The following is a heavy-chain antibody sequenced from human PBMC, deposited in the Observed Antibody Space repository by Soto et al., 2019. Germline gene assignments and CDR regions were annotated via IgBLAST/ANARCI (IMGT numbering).Heavy chain of an antibody. CDR1: GGSISSYY. J-gene: IGHJ5*02. V-gene: IGHV4-59*01. Sequence: SETLSLTCTVSGGSISSYYWSWIRQPPGKGLEWIGYIYYSGSTNYNPSLKSRVTISVDTSKNQFSQKLSSVTAADTAVYYCARVTPTRGSGSYYLNWFDPWGQGTLVTVSS. D-gene: IGHD3-10*01. CDR2: IYYSGST. CDR3: ARVTPTRGSGSYYLNWFDP.